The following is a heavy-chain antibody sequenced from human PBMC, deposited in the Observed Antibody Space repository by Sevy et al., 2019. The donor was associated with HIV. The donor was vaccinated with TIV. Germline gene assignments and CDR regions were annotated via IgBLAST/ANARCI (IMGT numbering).Heavy chain of an antibody. CDR1: GFTFRTFA. CDR2: ISDTGTST. V-gene: IGHV3-23*01. CDR3: AKYAGDFPHFDY. Sequence: GGCLRLSCAASGFTFRTFAMSWVRQAPGKGLQWVSSISDTGTSTYYADSVEGRFTSSRDNSKKTLYLQMNSLRAEDTALYYCAKYAGDFPHFDYWGQGTLVSVSS. J-gene: IGHJ4*02. D-gene: IGHD7-27*01.